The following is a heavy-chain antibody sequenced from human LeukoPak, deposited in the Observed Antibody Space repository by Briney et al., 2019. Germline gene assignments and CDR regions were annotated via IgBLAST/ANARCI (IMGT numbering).Heavy chain of an antibody. D-gene: IGHD3-22*01. CDR3: ATLGEYYDSSGYYYN. Sequence: SETLSLTCTVYGGSFSGYYWSWIRQPPGKGLEWIGEINHSGSTNYNPSLKSRVTISVDTSKNQFSLKLTSVTAADTAVYYCATLGEYYDSSGYYYNWGQGTLVTVSS. CDR1: GGSFSGYY. V-gene: IGHV4-34*01. J-gene: IGHJ4*02. CDR2: INHSGST.